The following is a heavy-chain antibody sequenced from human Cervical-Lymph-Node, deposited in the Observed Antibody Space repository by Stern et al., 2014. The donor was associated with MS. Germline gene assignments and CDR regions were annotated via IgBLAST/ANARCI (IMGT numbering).Heavy chain of an antibody. D-gene: IGHD3-10*01. Sequence: VQLVESGPGLVKPSETLSLNSSVSGDTISSSSYRWVWSRQPPGKGLEWIGSISYTGPPLYPPPLKNRVPLSLDPSTNQFTLTLNSVTAADTAVYFCARQYGSSWDFWGQGSLVTVSS. J-gene: IGHJ4*02. V-gene: IGHV4-39*01. CDR2: ISYTGPP. CDR3: ARQYGSSWDF. CDR1: GDTISSSSYR.